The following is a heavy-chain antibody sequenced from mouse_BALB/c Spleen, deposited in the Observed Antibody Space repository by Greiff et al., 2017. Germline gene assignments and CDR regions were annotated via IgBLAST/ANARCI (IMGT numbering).Heavy chain of an antibody. Sequence: EVHLVESGPGLVKPSQSLSLTCTVTGYSITSDYAWNWIRQFPGNKLEWMGYISYSGSTSYNPSLKSRISITRDTSKNQFFLQLNSVTTEDTATYYCARLGDYGDAMDYWGQGTSVTVSS. D-gene: IGHD2-4*01. CDR3: ARLGDYGDAMDY. CDR2: ISYSGST. J-gene: IGHJ4*01. V-gene: IGHV3-2*02. CDR1: GYSITSDYA.